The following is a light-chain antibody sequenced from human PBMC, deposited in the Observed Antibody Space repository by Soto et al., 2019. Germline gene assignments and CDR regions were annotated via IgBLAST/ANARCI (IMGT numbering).Light chain of an antibody. CDR1: QGIINN. J-gene: IGKJ1*01. V-gene: IGKV3-15*01. CDR3: QQYNNWPRT. CDR2: GAS. Sequence: EIVMTQSPVTLSVSPGERATLSCRASQGIINNLAWYQQRPGQAPRLLIYGASTRATGIPARFSASGSGTEFTLTISSLQSEDFVVYYCQQYNNWPRTFGQGTKVEIK.